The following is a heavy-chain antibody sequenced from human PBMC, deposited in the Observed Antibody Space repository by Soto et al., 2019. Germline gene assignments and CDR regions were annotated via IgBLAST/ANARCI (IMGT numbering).Heavy chain of an antibody. D-gene: IGHD6-19*01. V-gene: IGHV3-48*02. J-gene: IGHJ4*02. Sequence: EVQLVESGGGLVQPGGSLRLSCAASGFTFSSYSMNWVRQAPGKGLEWVSYFSSSSSTIYYADSVKGRFTISRDNAKNSLYLQMNSLRDEDTAVYYCARVFYSVAGTGGLDYWGQGTLVTVSS. CDR1: GFTFSSYS. CDR3: ARVFYSVAGTGGLDY. CDR2: FSSSSSTI.